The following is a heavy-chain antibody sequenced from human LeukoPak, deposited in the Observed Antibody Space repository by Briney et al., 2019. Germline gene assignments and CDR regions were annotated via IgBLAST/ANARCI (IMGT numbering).Heavy chain of an antibody. CDR2: IKQDGSEK. CDR1: GFTFSSYW. CDR3: AELGITMIGGV. Sequence: GGSLRLSCAASGFTFSSYWMSWVRQAPGMGLEWVANIKQDGSEKYYVDSVKGRFTLSRDNAKNSLDLQMSSLRAEDTAVYYCAELGITMIGGVWGKGTTVTISS. V-gene: IGHV3-7*01. D-gene: IGHD3-10*02. J-gene: IGHJ6*04.